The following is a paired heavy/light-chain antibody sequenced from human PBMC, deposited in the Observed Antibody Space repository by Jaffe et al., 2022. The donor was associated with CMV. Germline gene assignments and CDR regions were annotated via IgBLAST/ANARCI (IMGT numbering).Light chain of an antibody. CDR2: SNN. CDR1: SSNIGGNT. V-gene: IGLV1-44*01. Sequence: QSVLTQPPSASGTPGQRVTISCSGSSSNIGGNTVNWYQQFPGTAPKVLISSNNQRPSGVPDRFSGSRSGTSASLAISGLHSEDEADYYCASWDDSLNAWLFGGGTKLTVL. CDR3: ASWDDSLNAWL. J-gene: IGLJ3*02.
Heavy chain of an antibody. D-gene: IGHD1-1*01. V-gene: IGHV3-48*02. J-gene: IGHJ4*02. CDR1: GFSFSSFG. CDR3: ARARNPLSNFDY. Sequence: EVQLLESGGGLVQPGGSLRLSCAASGFSFSSFGMNWVRQAPGKGLEWVSYIYSSTNTIYYADSVKGRFTISRDNAKNSLYLQMNSLRDEDTAVYYCARARNPLSNFDYWGRGTLVTVSS. CDR2: IYSSTNTI.